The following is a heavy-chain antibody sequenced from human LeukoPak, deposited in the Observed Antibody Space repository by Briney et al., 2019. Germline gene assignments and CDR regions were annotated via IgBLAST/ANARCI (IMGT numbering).Heavy chain of an antibody. D-gene: IGHD1-26*01. CDR1: GYTFTIYY. V-gene: IGHV1-46*01. Sequence: ASVKVSCKASGYTFTIYYMHWVRQAPGQGLEWMGIINPSGGSTSYAQKFQGRVTMTSDTSTSTVYMELSSLRSEDTAVYYCALSGSYFGGVDYWGQGTLVTVSS. CDR3: ALSGSYFGGVDY. CDR2: INPSGGST. J-gene: IGHJ4*02.